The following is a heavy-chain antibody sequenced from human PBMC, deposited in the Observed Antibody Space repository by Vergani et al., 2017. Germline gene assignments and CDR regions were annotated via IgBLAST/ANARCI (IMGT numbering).Heavy chain of an antibody. CDR2: ISWNSGSI. CDR1: RLTFDDYA. J-gene: IGHJ2*01. V-gene: IGHV3-9*01. Sequence: EVQLVESGGGLVQPGRSLRLSCAASRLTFDDYALHWVRQAPGKGLEWVSGISWNSGSIGYADSVKGRFTISRDNAKNSLYLQMNSLRAEDTALYYCAKDKDYDWYFDLWGRGTLVTVSS. D-gene: IGHD3-16*01. CDR3: AKDKDYDWYFDL.